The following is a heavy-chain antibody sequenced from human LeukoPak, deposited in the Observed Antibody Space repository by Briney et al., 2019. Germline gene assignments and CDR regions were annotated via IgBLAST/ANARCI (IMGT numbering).Heavy chain of an antibody. CDR3: AAMVYYYGMDV. D-gene: IGHD4/OR15-4a*01. Sequence: ASVKPSCKVSGHSRTELSMHWVRQAPGKGLEWGGGLDPEDGETIYAQKFHGRVTMTEDTSTDPDSMALSSVSSADTAVYYCAAMVYYYGMDVWGQGTTVTVSS. V-gene: IGHV1-24*01. CDR1: GHSRTELS. J-gene: IGHJ6*02. CDR2: LDPEDGET.